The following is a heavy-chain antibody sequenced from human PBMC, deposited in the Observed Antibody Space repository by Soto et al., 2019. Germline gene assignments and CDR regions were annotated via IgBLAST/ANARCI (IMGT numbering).Heavy chain of an antibody. CDR1: GFSFSSYW. J-gene: IGHJ4*02. D-gene: IGHD6-13*01. CDR3: ARQLWPRAAAGTSLDY. Sequence: GESLKISCKGSGFSFSSYWIGRGRQMPGEGLEWMGIIYPCDSDTRYSPSFQGQGTISTGKALRTPHPEGGGPKAADTAMYYCARQLWPRAAAGTSLDYWGQGNLVTVXX. V-gene: IGHV5-51*01. CDR2: IYPCDSDT.